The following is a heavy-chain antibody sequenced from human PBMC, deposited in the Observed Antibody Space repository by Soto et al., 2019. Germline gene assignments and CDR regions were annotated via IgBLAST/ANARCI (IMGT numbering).Heavy chain of an antibody. J-gene: IGHJ5*02. Sequence: QAQLVQCGAVVKKPGSSVVVSCKASGITVGSFTVSWVRQAPGQGLEWMGKPAPMFNQTFYAPKFEGRVTITADSSANRVYMELTDLRFEDTAVYYCTTLGPWGQGTQVTVSS. D-gene: IGHD3-3*01. CDR1: GITVGSFT. V-gene: IGHV1-69*08. CDR3: TTLGP. CDR2: PAPMFNQT.